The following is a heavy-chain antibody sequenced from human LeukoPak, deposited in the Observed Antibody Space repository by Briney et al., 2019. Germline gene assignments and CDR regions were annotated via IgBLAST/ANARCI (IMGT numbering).Heavy chain of an antibody. D-gene: IGHD1-26*01. CDR2: ISGSGGTT. J-gene: IGHJ4*02. CDR3: AREGSYSAFDY. V-gene: IGHV3-23*01. CDR1: GFSISRNY. Sequence: GGSLRLSCATSGFSISRNYMSWVRQAPGKGLEWVSAISGSGGTTYYADSVKGRFTISRDNSKNTLFLQMNSLRAEDTAVYYCAREGSYSAFDYWGQGTLVTVSS.